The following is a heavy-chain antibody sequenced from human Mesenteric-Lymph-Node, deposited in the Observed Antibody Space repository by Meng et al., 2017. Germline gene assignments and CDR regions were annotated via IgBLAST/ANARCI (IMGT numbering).Heavy chain of an antibody. Sequence: SETLSLTCTVSGDSISSHPYYWSWIRQDPGKGLEWIGYIYYSGSIYYNPSLKSRVTFSVDTSKNQFSLNLNSVTAADTAVYYCASGGYYFESWGQGTLVTVSS. V-gene: IGHV4-31*03. J-gene: IGHJ4*02. CDR3: ASGGYYFES. D-gene: IGHD6-25*01. CDR1: GDSISSHPYY. CDR2: IYYSGSI.